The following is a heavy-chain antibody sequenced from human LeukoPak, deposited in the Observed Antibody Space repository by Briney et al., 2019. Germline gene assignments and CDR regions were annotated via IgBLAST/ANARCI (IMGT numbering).Heavy chain of an antibody. CDR1: GFNFSYYA. J-gene: IGHJ4*02. D-gene: IGHD3-10*01. Sequence: GGSLRLSCSASGFNFSYYAIHWVRQAPGKGLEWVALIWSDGSNKYYADSVKGRITISRDNSKNTVYLQMNSLRAEDTAVYYCARELFSSGSCPDGWGQGTLVTVSS. V-gene: IGHV3-33*01. CDR2: IWSDGSNK. CDR3: ARELFSSGSCPDG.